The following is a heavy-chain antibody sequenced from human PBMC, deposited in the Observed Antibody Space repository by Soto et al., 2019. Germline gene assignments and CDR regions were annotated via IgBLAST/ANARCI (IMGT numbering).Heavy chain of an antibody. CDR3: ARGWGSKWYYFDP. CDR1: GVSSTSFY. Sequence: QVRLQESGPGLVRPSETLSLTCTVSGVSSTSFYWSWIRQSPGKGLEWIGYIFDNGDVKYNPSLMSRLTMSIDMSKNESSLVLKSGTAADKAMYYCARGWGSKWYYFDPWGEGTLVTVSS. D-gene: IGHD3-16*01. CDR2: IFDNGDV. J-gene: IGHJ4*02. V-gene: IGHV4-59*01.